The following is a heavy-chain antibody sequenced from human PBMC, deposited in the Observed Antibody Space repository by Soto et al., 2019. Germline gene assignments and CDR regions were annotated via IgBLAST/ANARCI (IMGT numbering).Heavy chain of an antibody. CDR1: GFAFSGSA. D-gene: IGHD3-16*01. Sequence: EVQLVESGGGLVQPGGSLKLSCAASGFAFSGSAMHWVRQASGKGLEWVGRIRSKANNYATAYGASVKGRFTISRDDSKNAAYLQMNSLKTEDTAVYFCTRPGLSEDWGWYFGLWGRGTLVTVSS. V-gene: IGHV3-73*02. CDR2: IRSKANNYAT. CDR3: TRPGLSEDWGWYFGL. J-gene: IGHJ2*01.